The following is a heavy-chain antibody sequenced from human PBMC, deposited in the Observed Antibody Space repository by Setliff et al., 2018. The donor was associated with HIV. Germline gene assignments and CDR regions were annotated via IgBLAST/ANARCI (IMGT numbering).Heavy chain of an antibody. V-gene: IGHV1-69*13. CDR3: TRSSSDWIQVRFDP. CDR2: IIPIFGTV. J-gene: IGHJ5*02. D-gene: IGHD6-19*01. Sequence: SVKVSCKASGYTFTANSIHWVRQAPGQGLEWMGGIIPIFGTVKYAPKLQGRVTITADESTTTAYMELRNLRSDDTAVYFCTRSSSDWIQVRFDPWGQGTLVTVSS. CDR1: GYTFTANS.